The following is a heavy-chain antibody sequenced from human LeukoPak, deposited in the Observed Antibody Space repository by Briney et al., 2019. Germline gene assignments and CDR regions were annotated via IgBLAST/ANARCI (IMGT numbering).Heavy chain of an antibody. J-gene: IGHJ4*02. V-gene: IGHV3-30*02. Sequence: GGSLRLSCAASGFTFSSYGMHWVRQAPGKGLEWVAFIRYDGSNKYYADSVKGRFTISRDNSKNTLYLQMNSLRAEDTAVYYCAGDHGLIPGSGYYSLDYWGQGTLVTVSS. CDR2: IRYDGSNK. CDR3: AGDHGLIPGSGYYSLDY. D-gene: IGHD3-22*01. CDR1: GFTFSSYG.